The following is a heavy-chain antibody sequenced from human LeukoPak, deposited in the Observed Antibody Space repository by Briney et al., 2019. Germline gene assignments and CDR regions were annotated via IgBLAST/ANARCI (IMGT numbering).Heavy chain of an antibody. D-gene: IGHD6-25*01. CDR2: LNHSGRNT. J-gene: IGHJ3*02. Sequence: PGGSLRLSCEASGFTFSSYAMDWVRQAPGRGLEWVSALNHSGRNTYYADSVKGRFTISRDNSRNTLYLQMNTLRAEDTALYYCAREVAAGGKGIYDIWGQGTMVTVSS. CDR3: AREVAAGGKGIYDI. V-gene: IGHV3-23*01. CDR1: GFTFSSYA.